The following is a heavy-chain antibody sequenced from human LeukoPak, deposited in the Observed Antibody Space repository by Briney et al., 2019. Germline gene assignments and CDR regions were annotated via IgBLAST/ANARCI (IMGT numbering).Heavy chain of an antibody. Sequence: GGSLRLSCAASGFTFSSYAMSWVRQAPRKGLEWVSVVSGSGDSTYYPDSVKGRFTISRDNSKNTLYLQMNSLRAEDTALYYCAKHLKSVVTAPSDFWGQGTLVTVSS. V-gene: IGHV3-23*01. J-gene: IGHJ4*02. CDR3: AKHLKSVVTAPSDF. CDR2: VSGSGDST. D-gene: IGHD2-21*02. CDR1: GFTFSSYA.